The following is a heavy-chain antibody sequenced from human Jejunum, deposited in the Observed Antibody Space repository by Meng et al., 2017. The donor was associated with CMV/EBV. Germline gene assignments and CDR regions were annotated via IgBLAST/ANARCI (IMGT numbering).Heavy chain of an antibody. D-gene: IGHD3-3*01. V-gene: IGHV3-23*01. J-gene: IGHJ4*02. Sequence: STFTFSTYAMSWVRQAPGKGLKWVSTISSSGDNTYYADSVKGRFTISRDNSKNTLYLQMNSLRAEDTAVYYCATHYDFWSGYYDYWGQGTLGTVSS. CDR3: ATHYDFWSGYYDY. CDR2: ISSSGDNT. CDR1: TFTFSTYA.